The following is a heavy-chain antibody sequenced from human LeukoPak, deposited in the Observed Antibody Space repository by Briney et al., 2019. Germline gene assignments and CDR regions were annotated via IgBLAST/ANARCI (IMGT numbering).Heavy chain of an antibody. D-gene: IGHD3-16*02. Sequence: ASVKVSCKASGYTFTSYYMHWVRQAPGQGLEWMGIINPSGGTANYAQKFQGRVTITADKSTSTAYMELSSLRSEDTAVYYCASCDYVWGSYRFDYWGQGTLVTVSS. V-gene: IGHV1-46*01. CDR1: GYTFTSYY. CDR2: INPSGGTA. CDR3: ASCDYVWGSYRFDY. J-gene: IGHJ4*02.